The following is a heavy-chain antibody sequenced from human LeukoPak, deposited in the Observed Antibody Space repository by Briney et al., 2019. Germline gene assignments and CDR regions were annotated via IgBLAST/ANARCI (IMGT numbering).Heavy chain of an antibody. Sequence: PSETLSLTCSVSGGSISSYSWGWIRRPAGKGLEWMGRIQTSGATNYNPALNNRVTMSLDTSKNQLSLEVSSMTAADTAVFYCAKLCGHSICGTGXFXXWGQXTIVT. V-gene: IGHV4-4*07. CDR1: GGSISSYS. D-gene: IGHD3-3*02. CDR3: AKLCGHSICGTGXFXX. CDR2: IQTSGAT. J-gene: IGHJ3*01.